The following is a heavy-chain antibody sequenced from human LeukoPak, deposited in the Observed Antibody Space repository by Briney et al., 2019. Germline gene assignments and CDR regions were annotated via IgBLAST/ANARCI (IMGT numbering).Heavy chain of an antibody. CDR1: GYTFTGYY. J-gene: IGHJ5*02. Sequence: ASVKVSCKASGYTFTGYYMHWVRQAPGQGLEWMGWINPNSGGTNYAQKFQGRVTMTRDTSISTAYMELSRLRSDDTAVYYCARRAAAGYWFDPWGQGTLVTVSS. V-gene: IGHV1-2*02. D-gene: IGHD6-13*01. CDR3: ARRAAAGYWFDP. CDR2: INPNSGGT.